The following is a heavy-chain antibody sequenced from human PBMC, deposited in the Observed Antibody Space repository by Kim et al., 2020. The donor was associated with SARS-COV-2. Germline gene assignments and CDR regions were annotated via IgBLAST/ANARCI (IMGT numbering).Heavy chain of an antibody. Sequence: SETLSLTCAVYGGSFSGYYWSWIRQPPGKGLEWIGEINHSGSTNYNPSLKSRVTISVDTSKNQFSLKLSSVTAADTAVYYCARVLLAAAGTIFDYWGQGTLVTVSS. J-gene: IGHJ4*02. CDR1: GGSFSGYY. V-gene: IGHV4-34*01. CDR3: ARVLLAAAGTIFDY. D-gene: IGHD6-13*01. CDR2: INHSGST.